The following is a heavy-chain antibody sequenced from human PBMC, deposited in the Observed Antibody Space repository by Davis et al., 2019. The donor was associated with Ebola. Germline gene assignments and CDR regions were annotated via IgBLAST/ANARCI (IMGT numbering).Heavy chain of an antibody. J-gene: IGHJ4*02. CDR3: ARVSSHGDPDY. Sequence: PGGSLRLSCAASGFPFSSYGMHWVRQAPGKGLEWVAVIWYDGSNKFYADSVKGRFTISRDNSKNMLYLQMNSLRAEDTAVYYCARVSSHGDPDYWGQGTLVTVSS. CDR1: GFPFSSYG. D-gene: IGHD4-17*01. CDR2: IWYDGSNK. V-gene: IGHV3-33*01.